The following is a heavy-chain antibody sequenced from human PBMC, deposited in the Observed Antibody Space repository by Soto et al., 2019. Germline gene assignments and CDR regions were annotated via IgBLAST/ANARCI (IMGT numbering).Heavy chain of an antibody. CDR3: ARGGTDSTYYDGMDV. CDR2: ISYHGSKK. V-gene: IGHV3-30-3*01. CDR1: GFTFSTYA. Sequence: ESGGGVVQPGRSLRLSCAASGFTFSTYAMHWVRQAPGKGLEWVALISYHGSKKYHADSVKGRFTISRDNSKNTLYLQMNSLRPEDTAVYFCARGGTDSTYYDGMDVWGQGTTVTVSS. J-gene: IGHJ6*02. D-gene: IGHD5-12*01.